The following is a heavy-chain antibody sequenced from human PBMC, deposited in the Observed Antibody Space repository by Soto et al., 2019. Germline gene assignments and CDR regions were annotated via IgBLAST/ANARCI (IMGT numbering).Heavy chain of an antibody. CDR2: SNHSGST. J-gene: IGHJ6*02. V-gene: IGHV4-34*01. D-gene: IGHD5-18*01. CDR1: GGSFSGYY. CDR3: ARGRRDTAMAILYYYYGMDV. Sequence: SETLSLTCAVYGGSFSGYYWSWIRQPPGKWLEWSGESNHSGSTNYNPSLKSRVTISVDTSKNQFSLKLSSVTAADTAVYYCARGRRDTAMAILYYYYGMDVWGQGTTVTVSS.